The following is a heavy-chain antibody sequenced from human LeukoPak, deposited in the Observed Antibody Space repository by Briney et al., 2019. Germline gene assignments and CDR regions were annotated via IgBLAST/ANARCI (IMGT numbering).Heavy chain of an antibody. V-gene: IGHV1-2*02. CDR3: ARGGSSWYYFDY. CDR2: INPNSGGT. J-gene: IGHJ4*02. Sequence: ASVKVSCKASGYTFTGYYMHWVRQAPGQGLEWMGWINPNSGGTNYARKFQGRVTMTRDTSISTAYMELSRLRSDDTAVYYCARGGSSWYYFDYWGQGTLVTVSS. CDR1: GYTFTGYY. D-gene: IGHD6-13*01.